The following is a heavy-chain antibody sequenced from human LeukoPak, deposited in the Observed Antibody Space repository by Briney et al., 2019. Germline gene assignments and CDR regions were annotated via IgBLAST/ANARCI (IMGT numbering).Heavy chain of an antibody. V-gene: IGHV1-18*01. CDR3: ARGYDYGDYVGDFDY. Sequence: ASVKVSCKASGYTFISYSISWVRQAPGQRLEWMGWITTYNGNTHYAQKLQGRVTMTTETSTSTAYMDLRGLRSDDTAVYYCARGYDYGDYVGDFDYWGQGTLVTVSS. D-gene: IGHD4-17*01. CDR1: GYTFISYS. CDR2: ITTYNGNT. J-gene: IGHJ4*02.